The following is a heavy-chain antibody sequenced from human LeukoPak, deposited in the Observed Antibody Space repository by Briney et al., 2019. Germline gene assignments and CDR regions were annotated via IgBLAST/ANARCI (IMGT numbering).Heavy chain of an antibody. V-gene: IGHV4-39*01. J-gene: IGHJ4*02. CDR2: IYYSGST. D-gene: IGHD6-19*01. CDR1: GGSISSSSYY. Sequence: SETLSLTCTVSGGSISSSSYYWGWIRQPPGKGLEWIGSIYYSGSTYYNPSLKSRVTISVDTSKNQFSLKLSSVTAADTALHYCARQAYVSGWVFDYWGQGTLVTVSS. CDR3: ARQAYVSGWVFDY.